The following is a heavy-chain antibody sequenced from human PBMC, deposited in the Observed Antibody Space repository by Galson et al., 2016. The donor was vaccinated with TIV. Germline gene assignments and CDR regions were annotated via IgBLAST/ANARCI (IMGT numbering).Heavy chain of an antibody. CDR1: GGSVSSGSYY. CDR2: VSYSGST. D-gene: IGHD5/OR15-5a*01. CDR3: ARAVGFYDDNWFDP. V-gene: IGHV4-61*01. J-gene: IGHJ5*02. Sequence: SETLSLTCTVSGGSVSSGSYYWSWIRQPPGKGLEYIGSVSYSGSTNYNSSLKSRVTIAVDTSKNQFSLRLKSVTPADTAVYYCARAVGFYDDNWFDPWGQGTLVTVSS.